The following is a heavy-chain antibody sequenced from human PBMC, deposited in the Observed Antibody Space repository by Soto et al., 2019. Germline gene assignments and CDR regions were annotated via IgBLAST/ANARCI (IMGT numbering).Heavy chain of an antibody. J-gene: IGHJ6*02. CDR3: ARGQRSSGWRHPLGTGMDV. CDR2: INHSGST. D-gene: IGHD6-19*01. V-gene: IGHV4-34*01. CDR1: GGSFSGYY. Sequence: SEPLSLTCAVYGGSFSGYYWSWIRQPPGKGLEWIGEINHSGSTNYNPSLKSRVTISVDTSKNQFSLKLSSVTAADTAVYYCARGQRSSGWRHPLGTGMDVWGQGTTVTVSS.